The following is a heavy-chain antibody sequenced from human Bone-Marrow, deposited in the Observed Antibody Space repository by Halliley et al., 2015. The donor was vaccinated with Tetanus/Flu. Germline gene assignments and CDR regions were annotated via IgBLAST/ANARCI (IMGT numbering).Heavy chain of an antibody. J-gene: IGHJ5*02. CDR2: IDLSDSYT. V-gene: IGHV5-10-1*01. CDR1: GYTLTTYY. Sequence: VQLVQSGAEVKKPGESLRISCKASGYTLTTYYINWVRQMPGKGLEWMGRIDLSDSYTDYNPSFQGHVTISADKSISTAFLSLTASAPAMYYCAGLVDVTVVTGGGVDPWGQGTLVTVSS. CDR3: AGLVDVTVVTGGGVDP. D-gene: IGHD2-21*02.